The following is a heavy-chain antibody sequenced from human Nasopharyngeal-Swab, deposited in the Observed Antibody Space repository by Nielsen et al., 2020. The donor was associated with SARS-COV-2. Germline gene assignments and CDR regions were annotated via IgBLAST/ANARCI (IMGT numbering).Heavy chain of an antibody. CDR2: ISGSGGST. Sequence: WIRQPPGKGLEWVSAISGSGGSTYYADSVKGRFTISRDNSKNTLYLQMNSLRAEDTAVYYCAKDAARQKLRFLVRASATNWFDPWGQGTLVTVSS. D-gene: IGHD3-3*01. V-gene: IGHV3-23*01. J-gene: IGHJ5*02. CDR3: AKDAARQKLRFLVRASATNWFDP.